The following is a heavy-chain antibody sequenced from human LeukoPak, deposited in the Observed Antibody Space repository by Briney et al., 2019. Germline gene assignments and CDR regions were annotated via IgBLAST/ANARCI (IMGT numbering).Heavy chain of an antibody. J-gene: IGHJ4*02. Sequence: PSETLSLTCTVSGGSISSSSYYWGWIRQPPGKGLEWIGSIYYSGSTYYNPSLKSRVTISVDTSKNQFSLKLSSVTAADTAVYYCARQPRKGNYASGYFDYWGQGTLVTVSS. D-gene: IGHD1-7*01. CDR1: GGSISSSSYY. V-gene: IGHV4-39*01. CDR3: ARQPRKGNYASGYFDY. CDR2: IYYSGST.